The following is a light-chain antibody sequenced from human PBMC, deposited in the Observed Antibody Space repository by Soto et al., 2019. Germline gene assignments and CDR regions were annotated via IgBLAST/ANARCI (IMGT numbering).Light chain of an antibody. CDR2: AAY. V-gene: IGKV3-15*01. CDR3: QQYNNWPPYT. J-gene: IGKJ2*01. Sequence: EIVMTQSPATLPVSTGESATLSCRASQSVSTNLAWYQQKPGQAPRLLIYAAYTRATGIPARFSGSGSGTEFTLTISSLQSEDFAGYFCQQYNNWPPYTFGQGTKLEIK. CDR1: QSVSTN.